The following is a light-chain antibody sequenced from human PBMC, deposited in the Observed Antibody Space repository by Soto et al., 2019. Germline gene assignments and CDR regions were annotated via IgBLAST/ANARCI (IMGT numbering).Light chain of an antibody. Sequence: EIVLTQSPGTLSLSPGDRATLSCRASQSISSNLAWYQHKPGQAPRLLIYDASTRVTGIPARISGSGSGTEFTLTISSLQSEDFAVYYCQQYNNWRTFGQGTKVDIK. V-gene: IGKV3-15*01. CDR2: DAS. CDR1: QSISSN. CDR3: QQYNNWRT. J-gene: IGKJ1*01.